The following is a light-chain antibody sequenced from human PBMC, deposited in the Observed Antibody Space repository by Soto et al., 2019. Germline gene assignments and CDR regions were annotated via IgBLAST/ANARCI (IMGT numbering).Light chain of an antibody. CDR2: AAY. Sequence: DIQMTQFPSSLSASVGDRVTITCRASQGISTYFNWYQQKPGKAPNLLISAAYNLQSGVPSRFSGSGSGTDFTLTISSLQPEDFATYYCQQSYSTPTFGQGTKVEVK. V-gene: IGKV1-39*01. CDR1: QGISTY. CDR3: QQSYSTPT. J-gene: IGKJ1*01.